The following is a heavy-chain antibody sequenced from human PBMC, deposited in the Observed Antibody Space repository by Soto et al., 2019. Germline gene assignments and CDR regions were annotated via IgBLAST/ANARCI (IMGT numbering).Heavy chain of an antibody. D-gene: IGHD3-22*01. Sequence: SETLSLTCAVYGGSFSGYYWSWIRQPPGKGLEWIGEINHSGSTNYNPSLKSRATISVDTSKNQFSLKLSSVTAADTAVYYCARDLYYYDSSGFDYWGQGTLVTVS. J-gene: IGHJ4*02. CDR2: INHSGST. V-gene: IGHV4-34*01. CDR1: GGSFSGYY. CDR3: ARDLYYYDSSGFDY.